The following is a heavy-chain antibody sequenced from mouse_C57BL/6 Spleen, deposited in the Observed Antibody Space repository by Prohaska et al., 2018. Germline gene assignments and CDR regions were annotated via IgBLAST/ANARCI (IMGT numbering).Heavy chain of an antibody. V-gene: IGHV10-1*01. CDR3: VRQIYGSPLGFGV. CDR2: IRSKSNNYAT. J-gene: IGHJ1*03. Sequence: EVQLVESGGGLVQPKGSLKLSCAASGFSFNTYAMNWVRQAPGKGLEWVARIRSKSNNYATYYADSVKDRFTISRDDSESMLYLQMNNLKTEDTAMYYCVRQIYGSPLGFGVWGTGTTVTVSS. D-gene: IGHD1-1*01. CDR1: GFSFNTYA.